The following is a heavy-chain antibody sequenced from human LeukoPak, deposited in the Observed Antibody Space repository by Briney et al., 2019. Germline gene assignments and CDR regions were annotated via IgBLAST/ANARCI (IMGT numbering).Heavy chain of an antibody. CDR1: GGSVGSDNSY. Sequence: SETLPLTCTVSGGSVGSDNSYWNWIRQPAGKGLEWIGRIYADGSSTYNPSLKSRVTILVDTSKNQFSLRLSSMTAADTAVYYCARGYYYRTWGLGTLVTVSS. V-gene: IGHV4-61*02. CDR3: ARGYYYRT. D-gene: IGHD3-10*01. J-gene: IGHJ4*02. CDR2: IYADGSS.